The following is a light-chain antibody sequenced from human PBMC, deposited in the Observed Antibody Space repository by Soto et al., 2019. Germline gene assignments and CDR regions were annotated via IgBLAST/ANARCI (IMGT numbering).Light chain of an antibody. CDR1: QRISRQ. CDR3: LQYQSYWT. V-gene: IGKV1-5*03. Sequence: DIPMTQSPSTLSASVGDRVSITCRASQRISRQLAWYQQKPGKAPNLLIYQASNLETGVPSRFTGSGYGTEFTLTISSLQPDDLATYYCLQYQSYWTFGQGTKVEV. J-gene: IGKJ1*01. CDR2: QAS.